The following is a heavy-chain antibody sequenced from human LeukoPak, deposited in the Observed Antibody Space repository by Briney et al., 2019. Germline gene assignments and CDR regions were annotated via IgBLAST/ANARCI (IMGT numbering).Heavy chain of an antibody. V-gene: IGHV4-4*07. CDR2: IYISGIT. Sequence: SETLSLTCSVSGDSITNYYWNWIRQPAGKGLEWIGRIYISGITNYNPSLKSRVTMSVDTSKNHFSLKLSSVTVADTAVYYCARSSIDSGSNFDYWGQGTLVTVSS. CDR3: ARSSIDSGSNFDY. D-gene: IGHD3-10*01. CDR1: GDSITNYY. J-gene: IGHJ4*02.